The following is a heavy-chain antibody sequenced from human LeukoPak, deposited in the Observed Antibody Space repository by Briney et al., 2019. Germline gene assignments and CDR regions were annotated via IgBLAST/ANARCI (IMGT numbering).Heavy chain of an antibody. CDR3: ARDFYDSSGYTGAFDI. Sequence: PGASLGLSCAASGFTFSSYAMSWVRQAPGKGLEWVSTIRGSGGSTYYADSVKGRFTISRDNSKNTLYLQMNSLRAEDTAVYCCARDFYDSSGYTGAFDIWGQGTMVTVSS. J-gene: IGHJ3*02. D-gene: IGHD3-22*01. CDR2: IRGSGGST. V-gene: IGHV3-23*01. CDR1: GFTFSSYA.